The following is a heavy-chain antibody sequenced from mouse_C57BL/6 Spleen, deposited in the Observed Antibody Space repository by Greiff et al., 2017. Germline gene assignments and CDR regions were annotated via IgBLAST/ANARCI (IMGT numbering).Heavy chain of an antibody. CDR2: IDPDTGGT. CDR1: GYTFTDYE. CDR3: TRGGAYYFGY. J-gene: IGHJ2*01. Sequence: VQVVESGAELVRPGASVTLSCKASGYTFTDYEMHWVKQTPVHGLEWIGAIDPDTGGTAYNQKFKGKATLTADKSSSTAYMGLRRLTSEDAAVYYCTRGGAYYFGYWGQGTTLTVSS. V-gene: IGHV1-15*01.